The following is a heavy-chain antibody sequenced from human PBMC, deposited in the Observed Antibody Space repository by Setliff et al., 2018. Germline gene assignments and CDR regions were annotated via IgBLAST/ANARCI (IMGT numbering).Heavy chain of an antibody. CDR1: GGSISSSSYY. J-gene: IGHJ3*02. D-gene: IGHD6-19*01. Sequence: SETLSLTCTVSGGSISSSSYYWGWIRQPPGKGLEWIGSIYYSGSTYYNPSLKSRVTISVDTSKNQFSLKLSSVTAADTAVYYCARDPLGEIAVAGHGAFDIWGQGTMVTVSS. V-gene: IGHV4-39*07. CDR2: IYYSGST. CDR3: ARDPLGEIAVAGHGAFDI.